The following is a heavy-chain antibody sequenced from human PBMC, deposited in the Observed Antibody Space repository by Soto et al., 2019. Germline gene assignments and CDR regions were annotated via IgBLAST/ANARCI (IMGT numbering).Heavy chain of an antibody. D-gene: IGHD3-22*01. V-gene: IGHV4-30-2*01. CDR3: ARVNYYDSSGYFAATHNWFDP. CDR2: MYHSGST. Sequence: SETLSLTCAVSGGSISSGGYSWSWIRQPPGKGLEWIGYMYHSGSTYYNPSLKSRVTISVDRSKNQFSLKLSSVTAADTAVYYCARVNYYDSSGYFAATHNWFDPWGQGTLVTVSS. J-gene: IGHJ5*02. CDR1: GGSISSGGYS.